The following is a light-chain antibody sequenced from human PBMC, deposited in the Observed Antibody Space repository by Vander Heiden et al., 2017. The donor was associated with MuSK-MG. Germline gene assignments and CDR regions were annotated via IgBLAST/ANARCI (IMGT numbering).Light chain of an antibody. V-gene: IGKV1-39*01. J-gene: IGKJ2*01. CDR3: QQSDSTPYT. CDR1: QSISTF. Sequence: DIQMTQSPSSLSASVGDTVTVTCRTSQSISTFLNWYQQKPGEAPKVLIFAASSLQSGVPSRFGGSGSGTDFTLTISSLQPEDFATYYCQQSDSTPYTFGQGTKLEIK. CDR2: AAS.